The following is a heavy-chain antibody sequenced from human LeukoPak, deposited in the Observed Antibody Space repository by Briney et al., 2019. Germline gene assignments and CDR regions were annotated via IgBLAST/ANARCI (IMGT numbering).Heavy chain of an antibody. Sequence: SVKVSCKASGGTFSSYATSWVRQAPGQGLEWMGRIIPIFGTANYAQKFQGRATITTNESTSTAYMELSSLRSEDTAVYYCARDLTSGYFHGGYWGQGTLVTVSS. V-gene: IGHV1-69*05. D-gene: IGHD3-22*01. CDR3: ARDLTSGYFHGGY. CDR1: GGTFSSYA. J-gene: IGHJ4*02. CDR2: IIPIFGTA.